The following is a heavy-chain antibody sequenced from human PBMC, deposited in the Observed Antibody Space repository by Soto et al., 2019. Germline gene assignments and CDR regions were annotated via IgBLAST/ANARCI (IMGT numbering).Heavy chain of an antibody. J-gene: IGHJ4*02. CDR2: ISSDGDNT. CDR1: AFTFSSYA. CDR3: VKAVFSGYYYVPFDC. D-gene: IGHD1-26*01. V-gene: IGHV3-64D*06. Sequence: GGSLRLSCSASAFTFSSYAMHWVRQAPGKGLEYVSAISSDGDNTYYADSVKGRFTISRDNSKNTLYLQMSSLRTEDTAVYYCVKAVFSGYYYVPFDCWGQGTLVTVSS.